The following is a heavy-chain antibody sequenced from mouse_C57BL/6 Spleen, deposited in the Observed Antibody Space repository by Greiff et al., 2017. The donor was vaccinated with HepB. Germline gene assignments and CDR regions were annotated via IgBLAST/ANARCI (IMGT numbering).Heavy chain of an antibody. D-gene: IGHD4-1*01. CDR1: GYTFTSYT. V-gene: IGHV1-4*01. CDR2: INPSSGYT. Sequence: VQVVESGAELARPGASVKMSCKASGYTFTSYTMHWVKQRPGQGLEWIGYINPSSGYTKYNQKFKDKATLTADKSSSTAYMQLSSLTSEDSAVYYCATLTAYYFDYWGQGTTLTVSS. J-gene: IGHJ2*01. CDR3: ATLTAYYFDY.